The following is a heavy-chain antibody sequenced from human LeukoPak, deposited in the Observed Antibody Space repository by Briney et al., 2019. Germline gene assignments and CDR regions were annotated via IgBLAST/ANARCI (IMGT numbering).Heavy chain of an antibody. CDR2: IKEDGSIK. V-gene: IGHV3-7*01. CDR1: GFTFSTYG. D-gene: IGHD3-22*01. CDR3: AKRGSGYYALDY. Sequence: GGSLRLSCAASGFTFSTYGMSWVRQAPGKGLEWVASIKEDGSIKYYVDSVKGRFTISRDNAKNSLYLQMNSLRAEDTAVYYCAKRGSGYYALDYWGQGTLVTVSS. J-gene: IGHJ4*02.